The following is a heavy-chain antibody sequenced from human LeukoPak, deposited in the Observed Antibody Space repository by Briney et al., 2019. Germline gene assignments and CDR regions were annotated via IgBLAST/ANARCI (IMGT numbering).Heavy chain of an antibody. V-gene: IGHV3-7*01. CDR1: GFTFSSHH. J-gene: IGHJ4*02. CDR3: ARMSSYCDY. CDR2: IKPDGSEK. Sequence: QSGGSLRLSCVASGFTFSSHHMNWVRQTPGKGLESVATIKPDGSEKYYVDSVRGRFTISRDNAKSSLYLQMNSLRAEDTGVYFCARMSSYCDYWGQGTLVTVSS. D-gene: IGHD2-2*01.